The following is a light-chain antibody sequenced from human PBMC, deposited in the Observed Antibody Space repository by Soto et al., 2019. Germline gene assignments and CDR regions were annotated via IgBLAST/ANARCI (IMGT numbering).Light chain of an antibody. Sequence: QPVLTQSPSASASLGASVKLTCTLSRGHSTYAIAWHQQQPEKGPRYLMKLNSDGSHSKGDGITDRFSGSSSGAERYLTISSLQSEDEADYYCQTWGTGIQVIFGGGTKLTVL. CDR1: RGHSTYA. CDR2: LNSDGSH. CDR3: QTWGTGIQVI. J-gene: IGLJ2*01. V-gene: IGLV4-69*01.